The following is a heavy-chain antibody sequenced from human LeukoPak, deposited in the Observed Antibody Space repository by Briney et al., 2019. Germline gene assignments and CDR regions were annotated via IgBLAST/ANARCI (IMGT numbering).Heavy chain of an antibody. CDR3: ARENSGSYSNWFDP. V-gene: IGHV4-39*07. D-gene: IGHD1-26*01. CDR2: IYYSGST. Sequence: PSETLSLTCTVSGGSISSSSYYWGWIRQPPGKGLEWIGSIYYSGSTYYNPSLKSRVTISVDTSKNQFSLKLSSVTAADTAVYYCARENSGSYSNWFDPWGQGTLVTVSS. CDR1: GGSISSSSYY. J-gene: IGHJ5*02.